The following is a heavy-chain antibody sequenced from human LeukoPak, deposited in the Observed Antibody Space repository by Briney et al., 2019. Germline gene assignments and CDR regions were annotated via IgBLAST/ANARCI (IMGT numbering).Heavy chain of an antibody. D-gene: IGHD6-13*01. CDR1: GGTFSSYA. V-gene: IGHV1-69*05. CDR2: IIPIFGTA. Sequence: SVKVSCKASGGTFSSYAISWVRQAPGQGLEWMGGIIPIFGTANYAQKFQGRVTITTDESTSTAYMELSSLRSEDTAVYYCARDRVGAAAAGTDYYYMDVWGKGTTVTVSS. CDR3: ARDRVGAAAAGTDYYYMDV. J-gene: IGHJ6*03.